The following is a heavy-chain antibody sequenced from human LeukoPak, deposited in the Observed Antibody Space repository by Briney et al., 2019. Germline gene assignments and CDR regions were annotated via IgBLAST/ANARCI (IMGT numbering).Heavy chain of an antibody. CDR1: GFTFSSYA. CDR2: ISYDGNIK. J-gene: IGHJ4*02. Sequence: GRSLRLSCAASGFTFSSYAMHWVRQAPGKGLEWVAVISYDGNIKYYADSVKGRLTISRDNSKNTLYLYMNILRVEDSAVYFCAKRGKDGYNYSGFDYWGQGTLVTVSS. V-gene: IGHV3-30*18. D-gene: IGHD5-24*01. CDR3: AKRGKDGYNYSGFDY.